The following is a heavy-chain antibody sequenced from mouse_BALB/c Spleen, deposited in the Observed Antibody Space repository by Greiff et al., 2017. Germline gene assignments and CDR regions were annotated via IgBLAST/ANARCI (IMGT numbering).Heavy chain of an antibody. J-gene: IGHJ2*01. CDR1: GYTFTDYW. Sequence: QVQLQQPGAELVMPGASVKMSCKASGYTFTDYWMHWVKQRPGQGLEWIGAIDTSDSYTSYNQKFKGKATLTVDESSSTAYMQLSSLTSEDSAVYYCARRDDGYYGYWGQGTTLTVSS. D-gene: IGHD2-3*01. CDR3: ARRDDGYYGY. V-gene: IGHV1-69*01. CDR2: IDTSDSYT.